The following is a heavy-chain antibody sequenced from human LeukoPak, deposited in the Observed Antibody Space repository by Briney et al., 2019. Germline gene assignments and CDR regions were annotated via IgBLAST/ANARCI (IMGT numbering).Heavy chain of an antibody. J-gene: IGHJ4*02. CDR1: GFTFGDYA. CDR3: TRDGYDYVWGSYRHYFDY. Sequence: GRSLRLSCTASGFTFGDYAMSWVRQAPGKGLEWGGFIRSKAYGGTTEYAAAVKGRFTISRDDSKSIAYMQMNSLKTEHTAVYYCTRDGYDYVWGSYRHYFDYWGQGTLVTVSS. CDR2: IRSKAYGGTT. D-gene: IGHD3-16*02. V-gene: IGHV3-49*04.